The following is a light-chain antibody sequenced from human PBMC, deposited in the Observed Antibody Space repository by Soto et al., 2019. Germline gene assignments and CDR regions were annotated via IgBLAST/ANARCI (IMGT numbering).Light chain of an antibody. V-gene: IGLV2-14*01. J-gene: IGLJ1*01. CDR2: EVS. Sequence: QSALTQPASVSGSPGQSITISCTGTSSDVGGHNYVSWYQQHPGKAPKLMIYEVSNRPSGVSNRFSGSKSGNTGSLTISGLQAEDEADYYCSSYSSSNSLYVFGTGTKVTVL. CDR3: SSYSSSNSLYV. CDR1: SSDVGGHNY.